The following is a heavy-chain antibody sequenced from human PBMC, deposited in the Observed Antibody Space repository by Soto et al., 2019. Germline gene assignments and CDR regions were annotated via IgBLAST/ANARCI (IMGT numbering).Heavy chain of an antibody. V-gene: IGHV4-61*08. J-gene: IGHJ5*02. CDR3: ARFSPPRKSYDSNPGWFDP. Sequence: PSETLSLTCTVSGGSISSGGYYWSWIRQPPGKGLEWIGYVSSTGSTNYNPSLKSRLTMSLDTSTNEVSLSLTSVTAADAAVYFCARFSPPRKSYDSNPGWFDPWGQGIMVTVSS. CDR1: GGSISSGGYY. CDR2: VSSTGST. D-gene: IGHD3-22*01.